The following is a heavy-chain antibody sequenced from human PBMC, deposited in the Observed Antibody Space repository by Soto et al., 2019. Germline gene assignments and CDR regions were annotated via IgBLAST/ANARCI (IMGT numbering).Heavy chain of an antibody. CDR1: GFTFSDHY. CDR2: TRNKANSYTT. V-gene: IGHV3-72*01. CDR3: ARLLWAVTYYGMDV. Sequence: EVQLVESGGGLVQPGGSLRLSCAASGFTFSDHYMDWVRQAPGKGLEWVGRTRNKANSYTTEYAASVKGRFTISRDDSXHSLYLQMNRLKNEDTAVYYCARLLWAVTYYGMDVWGQGTTVTVSS. J-gene: IGHJ6*02. D-gene: IGHD3-10*01.